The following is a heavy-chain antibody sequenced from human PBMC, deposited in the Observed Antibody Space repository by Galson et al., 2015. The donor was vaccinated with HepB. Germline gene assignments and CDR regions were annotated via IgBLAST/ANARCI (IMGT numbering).Heavy chain of an antibody. CDR2: INHSGST. J-gene: IGHJ5*02. D-gene: IGHD3-3*01. Sequence: SETLSLTCTVSGGSISSGGYYWSWIRQPPGTGLEWIGEINHSGSTNYNPSLKSRVTISVDTSKNQFSLKLSSVTAADTAVYYCARRGKRITIFGVVTGNWLDPRGQGTLVTVSS. CDR1: GGSISSGGYY. CDR3: ARRGKRITIFGVVTGNWLDP. V-gene: IGHV4-39*07.